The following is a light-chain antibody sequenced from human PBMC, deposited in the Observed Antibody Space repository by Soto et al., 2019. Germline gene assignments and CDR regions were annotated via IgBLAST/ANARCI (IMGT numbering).Light chain of an antibody. CDR3: QQYGTSPGT. V-gene: IGKV3-20*01. CDR1: QSVRTS. J-gene: IGKJ1*01. CDR2: AAS. Sequence: EIVLTQSPGTLSLSPGERATLSCRASQSVRTSLAWYQQNPGRAPRLLIYAASSRPTGVPDRFSGSGSGTDFSLTISRLEAEDFAVYYCQQYGTSPGTFGQGTKLDIK.